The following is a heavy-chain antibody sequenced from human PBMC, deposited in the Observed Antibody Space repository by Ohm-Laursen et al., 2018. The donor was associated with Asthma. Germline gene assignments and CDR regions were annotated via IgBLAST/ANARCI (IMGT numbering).Heavy chain of an antibody. Sequence: SLRLSCAASGFTFRSYAMHWVRQAPGKGLEWVAVGGSYYDGGLKYYADSVKGRFTISRDNSKNTLYLQMNSLRAADTAVYYCATFNWGSRGFDFWGQGALVTVSS. J-gene: IGHJ4*02. CDR3: ATFNWGSRGFDF. V-gene: IGHV3-30-3*01. CDR1: GFTFRSYA. D-gene: IGHD7-27*01. CDR2: GGSYYDGGLK.